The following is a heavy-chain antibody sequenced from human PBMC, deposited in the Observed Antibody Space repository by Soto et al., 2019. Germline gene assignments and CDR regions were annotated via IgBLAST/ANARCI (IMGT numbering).Heavy chain of an antibody. J-gene: IGHJ5*02. Sequence: QVQLVQAGAEVKKPGSSVNVSCKASGGTFSSYAISWVRQAPGQGLEWMGGIIPIFGTANYAQKFQGRVTITADESTSTAYMELSSLRSEDTAVYYCARDRSTDSSGYLYWFDPWGQGTLVTVSS. CDR1: GGTFSSYA. V-gene: IGHV1-69*01. CDR3: ARDRSTDSSGYLYWFDP. CDR2: IIPIFGTA. D-gene: IGHD3-22*01.